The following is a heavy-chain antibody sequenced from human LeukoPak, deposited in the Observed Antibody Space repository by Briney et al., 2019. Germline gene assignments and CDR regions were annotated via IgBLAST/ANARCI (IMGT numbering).Heavy chain of an antibody. CDR1: GFTVTSNS. CDR3: AREDMRSPFDH. CDR2: IYSGGST. Sequence: GGSLRLSCAVSGFTVTSNSMSWVRQAPGKGLEWVSIIYSGGSTYYADSVKGRFTISRDNSKNTLYLQMNSLRAEDTAVYYCAREDMRSPFDHWGQGTLVTVSS. J-gene: IGHJ4*02. V-gene: IGHV3-66*01.